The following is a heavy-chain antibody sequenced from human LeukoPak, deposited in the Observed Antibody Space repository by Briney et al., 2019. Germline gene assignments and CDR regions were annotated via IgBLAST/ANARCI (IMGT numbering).Heavy chain of an antibody. D-gene: IGHD3-16*01. CDR3: AKRARPFGGGFDY. CDR2: ISSSSSYT. Sequence: PGGSLRLSCAASGFTFSDYYMSWIRQAPGKGLEWVSYISSSSSYTNYADSVKGRFTISRDNSKNTLYLQMNSLRAEDTAVYYCAKRARPFGGGFDYWGQGTLVSVSS. V-gene: IGHV3-11*03. CDR1: GFTFSDYY. J-gene: IGHJ4*02.